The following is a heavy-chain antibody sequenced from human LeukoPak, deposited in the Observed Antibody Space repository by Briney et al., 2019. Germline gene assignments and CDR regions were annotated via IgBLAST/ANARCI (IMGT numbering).Heavy chain of an antibody. J-gene: IGHJ5*02. V-gene: IGHV3-23*01. CDR2: ISGSGDDT. CDR3: AKEVLGYFDLNWLDP. CDR1: AFTFSGYA. D-gene: IGHD3-9*01. Sequence: GGSLRLSCAASAFTFSGYAMSWVRQAPGKGLEWVSAISGSGDDTHYADSVKGRFTISRDNSKNTLYLQMNSLRAEDTAVYYCAKEVLGYFDLNWLDPWGQGTLVTVSS.